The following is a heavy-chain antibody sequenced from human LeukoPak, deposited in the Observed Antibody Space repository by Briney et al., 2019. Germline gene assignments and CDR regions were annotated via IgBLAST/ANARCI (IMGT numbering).Heavy chain of an antibody. Sequence: SETLSLTCAVYGGSFSGYYWSWIRQPPGKGLEWIGEINHSGSTNYNPSLKSRVTISVDTSKNQFPLKLSSVTAADTAVYYCAREYSSSWYVDYWGQGTLVTVSS. V-gene: IGHV4-34*01. CDR1: GGSFSGYY. J-gene: IGHJ4*02. CDR3: AREYSSSWYVDY. CDR2: INHSGST. D-gene: IGHD6-13*01.